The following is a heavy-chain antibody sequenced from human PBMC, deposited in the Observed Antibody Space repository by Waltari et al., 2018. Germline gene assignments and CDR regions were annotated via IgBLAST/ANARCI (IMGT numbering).Heavy chain of an antibody. D-gene: IGHD1-1*01. CDR3: AKLPTATSFLDY. V-gene: IGHV3-23*01. CDR1: GFTFSNYP. J-gene: IGHJ4*02. Sequence: EVQLLESGGGLVQPGGSLRLSCAASGFTFSNYPVSCVRQAPGKGCGLVSVFGCSGGTRYFAESVEGPFNILRDNSKDTLYLQMNSLRAEDTAVYYCAKLPTATSFLDYWGQGTLVTVSS. CDR2: FGCSGGTR.